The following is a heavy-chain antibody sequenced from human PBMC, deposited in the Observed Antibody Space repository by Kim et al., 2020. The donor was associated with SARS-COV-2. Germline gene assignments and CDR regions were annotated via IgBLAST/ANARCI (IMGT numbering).Heavy chain of an antibody. D-gene: IGHD4-17*01. J-gene: IGHJ4*02. V-gene: IGHV3-23*01. Sequence: GGSLRLSCAASGFTFNSYAMSWVRQAPGKGLQWVSCISGTGDRTYYADSVRGRFTISRDISKNTLYLQMNSLRAEDTAVYYCVKARDPTVFTVFAHWGQGTLVTVSP. CDR2: ISGTGDRT. CDR1: GFTFNSYA. CDR3: VKARDPTVFTVFAH.